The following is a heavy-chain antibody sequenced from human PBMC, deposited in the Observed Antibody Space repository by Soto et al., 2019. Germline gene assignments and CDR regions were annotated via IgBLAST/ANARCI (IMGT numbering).Heavy chain of an antibody. CDR1: GGSISSYY. J-gene: IGHJ3*02. D-gene: IGHD1-26*01. V-gene: IGHV4-59*01. Sequence: SETLSLTCTVSGGSISSYYWSWIRQPPGKGLEWIGYIYYSGSTNYNHSLKSRVTISVDTSKNQFSLKLSSVTAADTAVYYCARAMAGALHDAFDIWGQGTMVTVSS. CDR2: IYYSGST. CDR3: ARAMAGALHDAFDI.